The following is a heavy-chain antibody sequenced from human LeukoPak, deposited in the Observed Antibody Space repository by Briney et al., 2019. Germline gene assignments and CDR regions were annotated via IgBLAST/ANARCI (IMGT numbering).Heavy chain of an antibody. CDR3: ARLPPAAAIDY. D-gene: IGHD6-13*01. J-gene: IGHJ4*02. V-gene: IGHV3-7*01. Sequence: GGSLRLTCVASGFTFSDYYMSWIRQAPGKGLEWVANIKQDGSEKYYVDSVKGRFTISRDNAKNSLYLQMNSLRAEDTAVYYCARLPPAAAIDYWGQGSLVTVSS. CDR1: GFTFSDYY. CDR2: IKQDGSEK.